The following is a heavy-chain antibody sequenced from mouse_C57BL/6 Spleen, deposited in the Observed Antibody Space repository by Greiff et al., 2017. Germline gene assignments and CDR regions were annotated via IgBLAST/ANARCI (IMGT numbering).Heavy chain of an antibody. Sequence: QVQLQQSGAELVRPGTSVKVSCKASGYAFTNYLIEWVKQRPGQGLEWIGVINPGSGGTNYNEKFKGKATLTADKSSSPAYMQLSSLTSEDSAVYFCARGGGYLYYAMDYWGQGTSVTVSS. D-gene: IGHD2-2*01. J-gene: IGHJ4*01. CDR2: INPGSGGT. V-gene: IGHV1-54*01. CDR3: ARGGGYLYYAMDY. CDR1: GYAFTNYL.